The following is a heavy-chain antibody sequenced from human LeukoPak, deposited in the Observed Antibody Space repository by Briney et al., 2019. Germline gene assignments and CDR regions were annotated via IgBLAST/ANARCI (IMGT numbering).Heavy chain of an antibody. V-gene: IGHV4-59*01. Sequence: SETLSLTCTVSGGSISSYYLSWIRQPPGKGLEWIGYIYYSGSTNYNPSLKSRVTISVDTSKNQFSLKLSSVTAADTAVCYCARGRYDRQWLVLGYFDYWGQGTLVTVSS. D-gene: IGHD6-19*01. CDR2: IYYSGST. CDR3: ARGRYDRQWLVLGYFDY. J-gene: IGHJ4*02. CDR1: GGSISSYY.